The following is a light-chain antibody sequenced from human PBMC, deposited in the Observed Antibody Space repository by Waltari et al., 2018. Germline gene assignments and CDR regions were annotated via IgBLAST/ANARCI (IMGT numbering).Light chain of an antibody. J-gene: IGLJ2*01. V-gene: IGLV2-8*01. Sequence: QSALTQPPSASGSPGQSVTISSTGTSSTVGGYNYVPWYQQYPGKAPKLMIYEVTKRPSGVPDRFSGSKSGNTASLTVSGLQAEDEADYYCSSYAGSNIVVFGGGTKLTVL. CDR3: SSYAGSNIVV. CDR2: EVT. CDR1: SSTVGGYNY.